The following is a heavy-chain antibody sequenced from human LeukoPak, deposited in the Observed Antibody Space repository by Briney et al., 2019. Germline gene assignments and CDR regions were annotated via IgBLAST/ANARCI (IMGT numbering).Heavy chain of an antibody. D-gene: IGHD5-18*01. CDR1: GFTLTNYG. J-gene: IGHJ4*02. CDR2: IRYDGSNK. CDR3: AKDRRRGYSYGFLSDSFDS. V-gene: IGHV3-30*02. Sequence: PGGSLRLSRAASGFTLTNYGMHWVRAAPGKGLEWVAFIRYDGSNKYYADSVKGRFSISRDNSKSTLYLQMNSLRGEDTAVFYCAKDRRRGYSYGFLSDSFDSWGQGTLVSVSS.